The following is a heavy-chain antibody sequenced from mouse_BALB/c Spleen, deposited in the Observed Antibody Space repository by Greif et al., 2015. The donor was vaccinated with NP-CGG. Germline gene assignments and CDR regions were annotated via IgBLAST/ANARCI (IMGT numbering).Heavy chain of an antibody. CDR1: DSEFFPIAY. CDR2: ILPSIGRR. J-gene: IGHJ1*01. Sequence: VQLQQSGSELRSPGSSVKLSCKDFDSEFFPIAYMSWVRQKPGHGFEWIGDILPSIGRRIYGVKFEDKATLDADTVSNTAYLELNSLTSEDSAFYYCARGDYGSSYGYLDVWGAGTTVTVSS. CDR3: ARGDYGSSYGYLDV. V-gene: IGHV15-2*02. D-gene: IGHD1-1*01.